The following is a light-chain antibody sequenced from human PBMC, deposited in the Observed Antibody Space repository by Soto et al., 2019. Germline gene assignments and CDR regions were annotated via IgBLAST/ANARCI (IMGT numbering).Light chain of an antibody. Sequence: QSVLTQPPSVSGAPGQRVTISCTGSSSNIGAGYDVHWCQQLPGTAPKLLIYVNSNRPSGVPDRFSGSKSGTSASLAITGLQAEDEADYYCQSYDSSLSAVVFGGGTKFTVL. CDR1: SSNIGAGYD. V-gene: IGLV1-40*01. CDR3: QSYDSSLSAVV. CDR2: VNS. J-gene: IGLJ2*01.